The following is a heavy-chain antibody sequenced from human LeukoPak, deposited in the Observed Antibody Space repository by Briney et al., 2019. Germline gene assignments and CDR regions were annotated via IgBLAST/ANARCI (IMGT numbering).Heavy chain of an antibody. Sequence: GGSLRLSCAASGFTFSNYGMHWVRQAPGKGLEWVAFIWYGGSNKYYADSVKGRFTISRDNSKNTVYLQMNSLRAEDTAVYYCAKVLAVTSYGAKSIFDHWGQGTLVTVSS. D-gene: IGHD4-23*01. CDR1: GFTFSNYG. V-gene: IGHV3-30*02. CDR2: IWYGGSNK. CDR3: AKVLAVTSYGAKSIFDH. J-gene: IGHJ4*02.